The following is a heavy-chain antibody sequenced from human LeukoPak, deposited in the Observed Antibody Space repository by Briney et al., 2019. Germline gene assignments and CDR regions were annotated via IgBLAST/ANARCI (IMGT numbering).Heavy chain of an antibody. D-gene: IGHD3-22*01. CDR3: ARDRDSSGYWDY. Sequence: GGALRLSCAASGFTFSDYYMSWIRQAPGKGLEWVSYISSSSYTNYADSVKGRFTISRDNAKNSLYLQMNSLRAEDTAVYYCARDRDSSGYWDYWGQGTLVTVSS. V-gene: IGHV3-11*05. J-gene: IGHJ4*02. CDR1: GFTFSDYY. CDR2: ISSSSYT.